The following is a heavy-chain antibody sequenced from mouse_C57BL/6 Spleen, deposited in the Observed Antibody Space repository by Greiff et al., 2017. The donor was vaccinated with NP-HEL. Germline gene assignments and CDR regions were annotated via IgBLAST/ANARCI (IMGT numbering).Heavy chain of an antibody. CDR2: INPGSGGT. CDR3: AREGYYGNYFDC. Sequence: QVQLQQSGAELVRPGTSVKVSCKASGYAFTNYLIEWVKQRPGQGLEWIGVINPGSGGTNYNEKFKGKATLTADKSSSTAYMQLSSLTSEDSAVYFCAREGYYGNYFDCWGQGTTLTVSS. CDR1: GYAFTNYL. J-gene: IGHJ2*01. V-gene: IGHV1-54*01. D-gene: IGHD1-1*01.